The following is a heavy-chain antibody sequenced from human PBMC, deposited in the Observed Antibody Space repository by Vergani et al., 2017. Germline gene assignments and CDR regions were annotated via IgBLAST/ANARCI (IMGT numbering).Heavy chain of an antibody. V-gene: IGHV3-33*01. CDR3: ARDRVGYCSSTSCQYYFDY. CDR1: GFIFGGYG. D-gene: IGHD2-2*01. CDR2: ISYDEKEK. J-gene: IGHJ4*02. Sequence: VESGGGVVQPGGSLRLSCTASGFIFGGYGMNWVRHSPGKGLEWVAFISYDEKEKSYGDSVKGRFTISRDNYKKTLDLQMNSLRAEDTAVYYCARDRVGYCSSTSCQYYFDYWGQGTLVTVSS.